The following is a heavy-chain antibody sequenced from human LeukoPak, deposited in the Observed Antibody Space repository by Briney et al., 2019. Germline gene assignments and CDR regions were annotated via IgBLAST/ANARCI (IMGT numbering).Heavy chain of an antibody. CDR2: ISSSGSTI. D-gene: IGHD5-24*01. Sequence: RSGGSLRLSCAASGFTFSCYKMNWVRQAPGKGLEWVSYISSSGSTIYYADSVKGRFTISRDNAKNSLYLQMNSLRAEDTAVYYCASPKWLHGFGGQGTLVTVSS. V-gene: IGHV3-48*03. CDR3: ASPKWLHGF. J-gene: IGHJ4*02. CDR1: GFTFSCYK.